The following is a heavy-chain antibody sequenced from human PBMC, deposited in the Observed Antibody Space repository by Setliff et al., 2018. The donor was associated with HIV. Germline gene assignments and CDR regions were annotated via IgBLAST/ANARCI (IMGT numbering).Heavy chain of an antibody. CDR1: GGSTRTSGYY. J-gene: IGHJ3*02. CDR2: IYSSGST. D-gene: IGHD3-10*01. V-gene: IGHV4-39*01. Sequence: SETLSLTCTVSGGSTRTSGYYWGWIRQPPGKGREWIGSIYSSGSTYYNPSLKSRVSISVDTSKNHFSLKLRSVTAADTAVYYCATSAESGFGIHWGVFNIWGQGTRVTVSS. CDR3: ATSAESGFGIHWGVFNI.